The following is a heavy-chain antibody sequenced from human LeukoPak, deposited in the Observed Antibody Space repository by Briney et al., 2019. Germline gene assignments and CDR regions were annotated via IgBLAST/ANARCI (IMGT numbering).Heavy chain of an antibody. J-gene: IGHJ4*02. V-gene: IGHV4-61*02. CDR1: GGSISSGSYY. Sequence: PSETLSLTCTVSGGSISSGSYYWSWIRQPAGKGLEWIGRIYTSGSTNYNPSLKSRVTMSVDTSKNQFSLKLSSVTAADTAVYYCARMSTVVTRGVFDYWGQGTLVTVSS. D-gene: IGHD4-23*01. CDR3: ARMSTVVTRGVFDY. CDR2: IYTSGST.